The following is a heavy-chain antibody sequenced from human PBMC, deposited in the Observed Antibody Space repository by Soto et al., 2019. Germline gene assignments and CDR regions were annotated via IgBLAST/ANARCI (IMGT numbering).Heavy chain of an antibody. D-gene: IGHD3-16*01. J-gene: IGHJ6*02. CDR2: ISYDGSKI. V-gene: IGHV3-30*14. Sequence: GGSLRLSCAASGFSFSSYAMHWVRQAPGKGLEWVAVISYDGSKIFYGDSVKGRFTISRDNSKNTLSVEMDSLRAEDTAVYYCAIYPETFGRGRAIDFWGPGTTVTVSS. CDR1: GFSFSSYA. CDR3: AIYPETFGRGRAIDF.